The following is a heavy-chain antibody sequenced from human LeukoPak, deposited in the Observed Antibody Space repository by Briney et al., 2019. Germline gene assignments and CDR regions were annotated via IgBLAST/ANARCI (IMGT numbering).Heavy chain of an antibody. D-gene: IGHD3-16*01. CDR3: VRDTFSPDAFDI. J-gene: IGHJ3*02. V-gene: IGHV3-20*04. Sequence: GGSLRLSCAASGFTFDDYGMSWVRQAPGKGLEWVSGINWNGGSTGYADSVKGRFTISRDNAKNSLYLQMNSLRAEDTAVYYCVRDTFSPDAFDIWGQGTMVTVSS. CDR1: GFTFDDYG. CDR2: INWNGGST.